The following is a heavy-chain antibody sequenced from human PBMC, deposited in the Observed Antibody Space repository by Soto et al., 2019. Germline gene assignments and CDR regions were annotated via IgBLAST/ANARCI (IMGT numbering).Heavy chain of an antibody. J-gene: IGHJ6*02. CDR2: IYYSGST. CDR3: ARDNMRARDGMDV. V-gene: IGHV4-61*01. CDR1: GGSVSSGSYH. Sequence: QAQLQESGPGLVKPSETLSLTCTVSGGSVSSGSYHWTWIRQPPGKGLEWIGYIYYSGSTNYNPSLKSRVTISVDTSKNQFSLKLSSVTAGDTAVYYCARDNMRARDGMDVWGQGTTVTVSS. D-gene: IGHD3-16*01.